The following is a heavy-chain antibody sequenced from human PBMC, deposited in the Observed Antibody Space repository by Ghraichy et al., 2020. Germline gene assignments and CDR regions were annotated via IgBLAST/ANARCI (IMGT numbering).Heavy chain of an antibody. D-gene: IGHD3-9*01. J-gene: IGHJ6*02. CDR2: TYYRSQWYN. CDR1: GDNVSSNSAA. CDR3: ARDPRYFDWLPPLDGMDV. V-gene: IGHV6-1*01. Sequence: SQTLSLTCVISGDNVSSNSAAWNWIRQSPSRGLEWLGRTYYRSQWYNDYAVSVKSRITFNSDTSKNQFSLQLNSVTPEDTAVYYCARDPRYFDWLPPLDGMDVWGQGTTVTVSS.